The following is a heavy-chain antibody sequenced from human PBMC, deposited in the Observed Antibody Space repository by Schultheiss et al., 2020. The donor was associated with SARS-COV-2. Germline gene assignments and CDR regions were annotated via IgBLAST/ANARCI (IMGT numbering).Heavy chain of an antibody. CDR3: AKDQYDSRIVVVVAATLFDY. V-gene: IGHV3-23*01. CDR2: ISGSGGST. CDR1: GFTFSSYS. D-gene: IGHD2-15*01. J-gene: IGHJ4*02. Sequence: GESLKISCAASGFTFSSYSMNWVRQAPGKGLEWVSAISGSGGSTYYADSVKGRFTISRDNSKNTLYLQMNSLRAEDTAVYYCAKDQYDSRIVVVVAATLFDYWGQGTLVTVSS.